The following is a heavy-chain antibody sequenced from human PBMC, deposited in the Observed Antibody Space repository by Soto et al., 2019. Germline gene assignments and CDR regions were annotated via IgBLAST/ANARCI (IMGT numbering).Heavy chain of an antibody. V-gene: IGHV1-69*12. CDR3: ARGGYSSSWEDWYGMDV. D-gene: IGHD6-13*01. J-gene: IGHJ6*02. CDR1: GGTFSNYA. Sequence: QVQLVESGAEVKKPGSSVKVSCKASGGTFSNYAISWVRQAPGQGLEWMGGIIPIFGTANYAQKFQGRVTITADESTSTAYMELSSLRSEDTAVYYCARGGYSSSWEDWYGMDVWGQGTTVTVSS. CDR2: IIPIFGTA.